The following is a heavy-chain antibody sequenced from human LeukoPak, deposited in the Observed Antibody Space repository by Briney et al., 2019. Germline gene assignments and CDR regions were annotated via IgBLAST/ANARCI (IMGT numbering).Heavy chain of an antibody. V-gene: IGHV3-48*01. Sequence: PGGSLGLSCAASGFTFSSYSMNWVRQAPGKGLEWVSYISSSSSTIYYADSVKGRFTISGDNAKNSLYLQMNSLRAEDTAVYYCARDRYCSSTSCYRGYFDYWGQGTLVTSPQ. CDR3: ARDRYCSSTSCYRGYFDY. CDR2: ISSSSSTI. J-gene: IGHJ4*02. D-gene: IGHD2-2*02. CDR1: GFTFSSYS.